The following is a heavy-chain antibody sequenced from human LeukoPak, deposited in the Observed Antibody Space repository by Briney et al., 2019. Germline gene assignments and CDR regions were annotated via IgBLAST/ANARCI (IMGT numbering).Heavy chain of an antibody. CDR2: IYTSGST. V-gene: IGHV4-4*07. CDR1: GGSISSYY. J-gene: IGHJ6*03. D-gene: IGHD2-2*01. Sequence: SETLSLTCTVSGGSISSYYWSWIRQPAGKGLEWIGRIYTSGSTNYNPSLKSRVTMSVDTSKNQFSLKLSSVTAADTAVYYCARSPLGYCSSTSCPPPYYYYYMDVWGNGTTVTVSS. CDR3: ARSPLGYCSSTSCPPPYYYYYMDV.